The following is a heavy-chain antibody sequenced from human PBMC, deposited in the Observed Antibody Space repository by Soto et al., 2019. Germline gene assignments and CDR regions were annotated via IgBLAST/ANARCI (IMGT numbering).Heavy chain of an antibody. Sequence: SETLSLTCAVSGGSISSYYWSWIRQPPGKGLEWIGYIYYSGSTNYNPSLKSRVTISVDTSKNQFSLKLSSVTAADTAVYYCARDSVYYDSSEDYFDYWGQGTLVTVSS. CDR2: IYYSGST. D-gene: IGHD3-22*01. CDR3: ARDSVYYDSSEDYFDY. J-gene: IGHJ4*02. CDR1: GGSISSYY. V-gene: IGHV4-59*01.